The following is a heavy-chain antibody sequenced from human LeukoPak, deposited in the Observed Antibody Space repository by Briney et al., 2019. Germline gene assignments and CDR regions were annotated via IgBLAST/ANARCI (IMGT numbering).Heavy chain of an antibody. CDR1: GFTFSSYA. Sequence: GRSLRLSCAASGFTFSSYAMHWVRQAPGKGLEWAAVISYDGSNKYYADSVKGRFTISRDNSKNTLYLQMNSLRAEDTAVYYCARDLGGQQLVEDCFDYWGQGTLVTVSS. V-gene: IGHV3-30*04. D-gene: IGHD6-13*01. CDR2: ISYDGSNK. CDR3: ARDLGGQQLVEDCFDY. J-gene: IGHJ4*02.